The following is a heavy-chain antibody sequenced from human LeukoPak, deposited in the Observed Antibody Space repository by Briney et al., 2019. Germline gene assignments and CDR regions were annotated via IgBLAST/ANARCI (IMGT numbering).Heavy chain of an antibody. CDR1: GFTFSSYA. CDR2: ISGSGETT. CDR3: AKPYSGSYRPDAYDV. J-gene: IGHJ3*01. D-gene: IGHD1-26*01. Sequence: PGGSLRLSCAASGFTFSSYAMSWVRQAPGKGLEWVSAISGSGETTFYADSVQGRFIISRDNSKNTLSLQMDSLRAEDTALYYCAKPYSGSYRPDAYDVWGHGTMVTVSS. V-gene: IGHV3-23*01.